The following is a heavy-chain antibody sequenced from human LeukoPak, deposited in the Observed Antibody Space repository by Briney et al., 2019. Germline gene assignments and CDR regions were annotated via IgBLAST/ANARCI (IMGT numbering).Heavy chain of an antibody. CDR2: IKQDGSEK. CDR1: GYTFSNYW. Sequence: GGSLRLSCAASGYTFSNYWMSWVRQAPGKGLEWVANIKQDGSEKYYVDSVKGRFTISRDNAKNSLYLQMNSLRAEDTAVYYCARLSTAVAAGDYWGQGTLVTVSS. CDR3: ARLSTAVAAGDY. V-gene: IGHV3-7*01. J-gene: IGHJ4*02. D-gene: IGHD6-19*01.